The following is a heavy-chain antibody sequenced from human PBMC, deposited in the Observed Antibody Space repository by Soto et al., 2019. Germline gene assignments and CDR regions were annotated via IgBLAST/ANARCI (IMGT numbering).Heavy chain of an antibody. CDR2: IYYSGST. V-gene: IGHV4-31*03. D-gene: IGHD4-4*01. CDR3: ARAPSNPTHRFDY. J-gene: IGHJ4*02. Sequence: SETLSLTCTVSGGSISSGGYYWSWIRQHPGKGLEWIGYIYYSGSTYYNPSLKSRVTISVDTSKNQFSLKLSSVTAADTAVYYCARAPSNPTHRFDYWGQGTLDTVSS. CDR1: GGSISSGGYY.